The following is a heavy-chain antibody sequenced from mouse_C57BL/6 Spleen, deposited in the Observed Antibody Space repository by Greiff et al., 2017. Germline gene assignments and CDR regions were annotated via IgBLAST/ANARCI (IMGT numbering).Heavy chain of an antibody. D-gene: IGHD2-1*01. V-gene: IGHV1-74*01. J-gene: IGHJ2*01. CDR2: IHPSDSDT. Sequence: QVQLQQPGAELVKPGASVKVSCEASGYTFTSYWMHWVKQRPGQGLEWLGRIHPSDSDTNYNQKFKGKATLTVDKSSSTAYMQLSILTSDDSAVYYCAICLLWNYFDYWGQGTTLTVSS. CDR3: AICLLWNYFDY. CDR1: GYTFTSYW.